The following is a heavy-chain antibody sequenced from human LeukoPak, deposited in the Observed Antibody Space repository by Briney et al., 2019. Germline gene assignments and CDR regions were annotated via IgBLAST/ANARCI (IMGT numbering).Heavy chain of an antibody. Sequence: AGGSLRLSCAASGFIFSTYSMNWVRQAPGKGLEWVGRIRSKANSYATAYAASVKGRFTISRDDSKNTAYLQMNSLKTEDTAVYYCTSLSGHPGIVAPSDWFDPWGQGTLVTVSS. CDR1: GFIFSTYS. CDR3: TSLSGHPGIVAPSDWFDP. V-gene: IGHV3-73*01. CDR2: IRSKANSYAT. D-gene: IGHD1-26*01. J-gene: IGHJ5*02.